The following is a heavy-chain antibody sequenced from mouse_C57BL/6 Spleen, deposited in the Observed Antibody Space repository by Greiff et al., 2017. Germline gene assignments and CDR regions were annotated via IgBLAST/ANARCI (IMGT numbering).Heavy chain of an antibody. Sequence: VQLVESGPELVKPGASVKLSCTASGYTFTSYDINWVKQRPGQGLEWIGWIYPRDGSTKYNEKFKGKATLTVDTSSSTAYMELHSLTSEDTAVYYCARGDYYAWGQDTTLTVSS. CDR3: ARGDYYA. CDR2: IYPRDGST. D-gene: IGHD1-1*01. CDR1: GYTFTSYD. V-gene: IGHV1-85*01. J-gene: IGHJ2*01.